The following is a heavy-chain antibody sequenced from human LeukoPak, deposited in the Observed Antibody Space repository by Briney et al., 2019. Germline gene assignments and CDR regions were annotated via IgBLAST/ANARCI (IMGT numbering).Heavy chain of an antibody. V-gene: IGHV3-48*03. CDR1: GFILSDYD. J-gene: IGHJ5*02. D-gene: IGHD6-19*01. CDR2: VSSSGNII. CDR3: ARGQWQFDL. Sequence: GGSLRLSCAASGFILSDYDINWVRQAPGKGLEWVSYVSSSGNIIYYADSVKGRFTISRDNAKNSLYSQMSSLRADDTAVYYCARGQWQFDLWGQGTLVTVSS.